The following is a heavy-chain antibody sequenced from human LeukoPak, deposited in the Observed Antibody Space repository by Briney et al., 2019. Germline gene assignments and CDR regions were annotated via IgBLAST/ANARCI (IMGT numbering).Heavy chain of an antibody. D-gene: IGHD3-22*01. Sequence: PSETLSLTCAVYGGSFSGYYWSWIRQPPGKGLEWIGEINHSGSTNYNPSLKSRVTISVDTSKNQFSLKLSSVTAADTAVYYCARGYPMIVAYYFDYWGQGTLVTASS. J-gene: IGHJ4*02. V-gene: IGHV4-34*01. CDR1: GGSFSGYY. CDR3: ARGYPMIVAYYFDY. CDR2: INHSGST.